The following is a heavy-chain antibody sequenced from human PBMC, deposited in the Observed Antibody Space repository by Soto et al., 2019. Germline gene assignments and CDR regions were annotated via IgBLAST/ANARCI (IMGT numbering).Heavy chain of an antibody. V-gene: IGHV4-34*01. D-gene: IGHD3-22*01. CDR2: IHDSGST. CDR1: GDYFSGYY. Sequence: SETLSLTCAVYGDYFSGYYWTWIRQPPGKGLEWIGEIHDSGSTNYNPSLKSRVTISVDTSKNQFSLKLTSVTAADTALYYCAKGHRRYDSSGYYYDWGPGTLVTVSS. CDR3: AKGHRRYDSSGYYYD. J-gene: IGHJ4*02.